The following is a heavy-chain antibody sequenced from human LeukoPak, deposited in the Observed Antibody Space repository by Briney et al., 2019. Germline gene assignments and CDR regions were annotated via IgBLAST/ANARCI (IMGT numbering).Heavy chain of an antibody. CDR3: ARQVYVRYNWFDP. J-gene: IGHJ5*02. Sequence: PSETLSLTCTVSGGSISSYYWSWIRQPPGKGLDWIGYIYYSGSTNYNPSLKSRVTISVDTSKNQFSLKLSSVTAADTAVYYCARQVYVRYNWFDPWGQGTLVTVSS. CDR1: GGSISSYY. D-gene: IGHD2-8*01. V-gene: IGHV4-59*01. CDR2: IYYSGST.